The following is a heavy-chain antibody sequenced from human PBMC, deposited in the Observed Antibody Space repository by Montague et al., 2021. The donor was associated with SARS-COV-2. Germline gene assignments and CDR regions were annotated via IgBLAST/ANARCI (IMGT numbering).Heavy chain of an antibody. D-gene: IGHD3-10*01. Sequence: SETLSLTCAVSGGSISGSNWWTWLRQPPGKGLEWIGEILHSGSTNYISSLKSRVTISVDKSKNQFSLKLTSLTAADTAVYYCARDRPRSYYYDSGTYTWGGYGMDVWGQGTTVTVSS. CDR1: GGSISGSNW. J-gene: IGHJ6*02. CDR2: ILHSGST. CDR3: ARDRPRSYYYDSGTYTWGGYGMDV. V-gene: IGHV4-4*02.